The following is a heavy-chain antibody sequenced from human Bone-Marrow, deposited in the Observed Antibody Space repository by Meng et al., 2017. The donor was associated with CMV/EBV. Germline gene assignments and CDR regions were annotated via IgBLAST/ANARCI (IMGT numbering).Heavy chain of an antibody. J-gene: IGHJ6*02. CDR2: ISAYNGNT. CDR3: ARVRDDFWSGWGEGDYGMDV. V-gene: IGHV1-18*01. D-gene: IGHD3-3*01. Sequence: ASMKVSCKASGYTFTSYGISWVRQAPGQGLEWMGWISAYNGNTNYAQKLQGRVTMTTDTATSTAYMELRSLRSDATAVYYCARVRDDFWSGWGEGDYGMDVWGQGTTVTVSS. CDR1: GYTFTSYG.